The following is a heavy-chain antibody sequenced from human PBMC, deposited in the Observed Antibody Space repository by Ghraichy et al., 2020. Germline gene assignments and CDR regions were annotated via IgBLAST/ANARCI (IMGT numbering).Heavy chain of an antibody. Sequence: GGSLRLSCAASGFTFSTSAMAWVRPAPGKGLDWVSTINTGGDSTYYADSVKGRFTISRDNSKNTLYLQMNSLRAEDTAVYYCAKDCCSSTSLFDYWGQGTLVTVS. CDR2: INTGGDST. CDR1: GFTFSTSA. CDR3: AKDCCSSTSLFDY. D-gene: IGHD2-2*01. V-gene: IGHV3-23*01. J-gene: IGHJ4*02.